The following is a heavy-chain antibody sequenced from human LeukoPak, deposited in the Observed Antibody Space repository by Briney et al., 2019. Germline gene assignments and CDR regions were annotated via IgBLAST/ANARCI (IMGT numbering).Heavy chain of an antibody. J-gene: IGHJ6*02. V-gene: IGHV4-31*03. CDR1: GGSISSGGYY. Sequence: PSETLSLTCTVSGGSISSGGYYWSWIRQHPGKGLEWIGYIYYSGSTYYNPSLKSRVTISVDTSKNQFSLKLSSVTAADTAVYYCARTSYYDISTGYPRYGMDVWGQGTTVTVSS. CDR3: ARTSYYDISTGYPRYGMDV. D-gene: IGHD3-9*01. CDR2: IYYSGST.